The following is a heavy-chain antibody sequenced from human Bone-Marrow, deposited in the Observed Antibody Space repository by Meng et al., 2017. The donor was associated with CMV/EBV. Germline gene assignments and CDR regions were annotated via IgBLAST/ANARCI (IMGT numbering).Heavy chain of an antibody. D-gene: IGHD3-16*01. V-gene: IGHV6-1*01. CDR1: GDRVDANSDV. J-gene: IGHJ3*02. Sequence: SQTLSLTCVISGDRVDANSDVWNWIRQSQSRGLEWLGKTYFRSKWYDYYAVSVKNRIAINPDKSKNQFSLQLDSVAPEGTAVYYCAREKGVSFDIWGQGTMVTVSS. CDR2: TYFRSKWYD. CDR3: AREKGVSFDI.